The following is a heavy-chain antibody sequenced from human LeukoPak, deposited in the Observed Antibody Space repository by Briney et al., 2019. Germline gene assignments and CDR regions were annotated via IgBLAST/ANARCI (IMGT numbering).Heavy chain of an antibody. CDR1: GFTFSSYS. CDR2: ISSTSSTI. V-gene: IGHV3-48*02. J-gene: IGHJ4*02. CDR3: ARGLGIAVAGTRDY. Sequence: GGSLRLSCAASGFTFSSYSMNWVRQAPGKGLEWVSYISSTSSTIYYADSVKGRFTISRDNARNSLHLQMNSLRDEDTAVYYCARGLGIAVAGTRDYWGQGTLVTVSS. D-gene: IGHD6-19*01.